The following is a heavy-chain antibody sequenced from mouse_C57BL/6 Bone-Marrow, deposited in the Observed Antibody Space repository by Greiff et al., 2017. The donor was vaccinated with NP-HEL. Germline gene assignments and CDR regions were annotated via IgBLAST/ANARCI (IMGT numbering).Heavy chain of an antibody. Sequence: VQLQQSGAELVKPGASVKLSCTASGFNIKDYYMHWVKQRTEQGLEWIGRIDPEDGETKYDPKFQGKATITADTSSNPAYLQISSLTSEDTAVYYCARGGLLRLWWGQGTTLTVSS. V-gene: IGHV14-2*01. CDR2: IDPEDGET. CDR3: ARGGLLRLW. CDR1: GFNIKDYY. J-gene: IGHJ2*01. D-gene: IGHD1-2*01.